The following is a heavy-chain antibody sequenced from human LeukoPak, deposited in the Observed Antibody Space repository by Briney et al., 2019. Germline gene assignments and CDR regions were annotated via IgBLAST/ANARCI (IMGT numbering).Heavy chain of an antibody. CDR1: GGSISSSSYY. D-gene: IGHD3-16*01. Sequence: SETLSLTCTVSGGSISSSSYYWGWLRQPPGKGLEWIGTIYYSGSTYYNPSLKSRVTISVDTSKNQFSLKLSSATAADTAVYYCARVLDLSKRGLDAFDIWGQGQWSPSLQ. CDR2: IYYSGST. CDR3: ARVLDLSKRGLDAFDI. J-gene: IGHJ3*02. V-gene: IGHV4-39*07.